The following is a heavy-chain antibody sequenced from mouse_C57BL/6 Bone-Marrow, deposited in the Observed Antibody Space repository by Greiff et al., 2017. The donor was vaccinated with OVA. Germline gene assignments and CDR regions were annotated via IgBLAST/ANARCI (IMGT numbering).Heavy chain of an antibody. CDR3: ARRNQTPWFAY. Sequence: QVQLKQSGAELVKPGASVKMSCKASGYTFTSYWITWVKQRPGQGLEWIGDIYPGSGSTNYNEKFKSKATLTVDTSSSTAYMQLSSLTSEDSAVYYCARRNQTPWFAYWGQGTLVTVSA. CDR1: GYTFTSYW. V-gene: IGHV1-55*01. CDR2: IYPGSGST. J-gene: IGHJ3*01.